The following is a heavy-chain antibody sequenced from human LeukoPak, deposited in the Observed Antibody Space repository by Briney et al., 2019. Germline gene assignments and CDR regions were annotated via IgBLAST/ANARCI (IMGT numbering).Heavy chain of an antibody. J-gene: IGHJ4*02. V-gene: IGHV1-2*06. CDR2: INPNSSGR. CDR3: CRGEYHDY. CDR1: GYTFTGCY. D-gene: IGHD2-2*01. Sequence: ASVKVSCKASGYTFTGCYMHWVRHAPGQGLEWMWRINPNSSGRNYAQKFQGRVTMNRDTSFSKQYMEQRRLRSDDTAVDYCCRGEYHDYWGEGTLVTVSP.